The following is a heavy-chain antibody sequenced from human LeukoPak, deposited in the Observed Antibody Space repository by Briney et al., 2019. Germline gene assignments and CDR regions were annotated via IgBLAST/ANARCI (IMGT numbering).Heavy chain of an antibody. J-gene: IGHJ6*02. CDR3: ARDTPYSSSWYVGNYYYYGMDV. Sequence: PSETLSLTCAVYGGSYSGYYWSWIRQPPGKGLEWIGEINHSGSTNYNPSLKSRVTISVDKSKNQFSLKLSSVTAADTAVYYCARDTPYSSSWYVGNYYYYGMDVWGQGTTVTVSS. D-gene: IGHD6-13*01. V-gene: IGHV4-34*01. CDR2: INHSGST. CDR1: GGSYSGYY.